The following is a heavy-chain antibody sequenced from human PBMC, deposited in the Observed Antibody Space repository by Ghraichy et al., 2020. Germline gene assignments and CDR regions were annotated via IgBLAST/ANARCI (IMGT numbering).Heavy chain of an antibody. CDR2: IDQDGSST. J-gene: IGHJ4*02. CDR1: GFTFSRYW. D-gene: IGHD1-1*01. V-gene: IGHV3-74*01. CDR3: TRGGLEPVDY. Sequence: GGSLRLSCAVSGFTFSRYWMHWVRQAPGKGLVWVSRIDQDGSSTSYADSVKGRFTISRDNAKNTLYLQMNSLRAEDTAVYYCTRGGLEPVDYWGQGTLVTVSS.